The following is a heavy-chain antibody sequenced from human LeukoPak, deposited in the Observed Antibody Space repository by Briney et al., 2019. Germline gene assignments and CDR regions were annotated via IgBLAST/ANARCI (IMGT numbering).Heavy chain of an antibody. CDR1: GYTFTSYG. CDR2: INPNSGGT. J-gene: IGHJ4*02. D-gene: IGHD1-26*01. V-gene: IGHV1-2*02. Sequence: ASVKVSCKASGYTFTSYGISWVRQAPGQGLEWMGWINPNSGGTNYAQKFQGRVTMTRDTSISTAYMELSRLRSDDTAVYYCARDHASGRHSGSYYLFDYWGQGTLVTVSS. CDR3: ARDHASGRHSGSYYLFDY.